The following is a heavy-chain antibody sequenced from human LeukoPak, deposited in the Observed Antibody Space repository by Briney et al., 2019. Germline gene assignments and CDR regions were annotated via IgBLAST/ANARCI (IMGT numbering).Heavy chain of an antibody. CDR2: IYDSGST. D-gene: IGHD5-24*01. V-gene: IGHV4-59*01. Sequence: PSETLSLTCTVSGGSISSYYWSWIREPPGKGLEWIGYIYDSGSTNYNPSLKSRVTISVDTSKNQFSLKLSSVTAADTAVYYCARTNSRDGYNWDYWGQGTLVTVSS. CDR3: ARTNSRDGYNWDY. J-gene: IGHJ4*02. CDR1: GGSISSYY.